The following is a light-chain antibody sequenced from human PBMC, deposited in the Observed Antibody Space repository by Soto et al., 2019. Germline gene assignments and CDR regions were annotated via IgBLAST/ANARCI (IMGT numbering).Light chain of an antibody. Sequence: ILLTQSPATLSVSPGARATLFCRASQRVSGNLAWYQQKPGTATNRLMYEASIRATGDADRFSGSGSGTEFTLAISSLQSEDFAVYYCQQYNHGPPLTFGGVTKADIK. V-gene: IGKV3-15*01. J-gene: IGKJ4*01. CDR1: QRVSGN. CDR3: QQYNHGPPLT. CDR2: EAS.